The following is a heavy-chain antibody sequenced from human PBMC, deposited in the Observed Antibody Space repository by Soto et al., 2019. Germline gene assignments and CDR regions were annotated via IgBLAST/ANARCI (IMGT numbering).Heavy chain of an antibody. CDR2: IYHSGST. V-gene: IGHV4-4*02. CDR3: ARKYSSSWQPYNWFDP. D-gene: IGHD6-13*01. J-gene: IGHJ5*02. Sequence: SETLSLTCAVSGGSISSSNWWSWVRQPPGKGLEWIGEIYHSGSTNYNPSLKSRVTISVDKSKNQFSLKLSSVTAADTAVYYCARKYSSSWQPYNWFDPWGQGTLVTVSS. CDR1: GGSISSSNW.